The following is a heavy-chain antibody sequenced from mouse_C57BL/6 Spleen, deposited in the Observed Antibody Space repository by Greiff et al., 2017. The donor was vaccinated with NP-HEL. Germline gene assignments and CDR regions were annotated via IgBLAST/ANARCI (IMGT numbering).Heavy chain of an antibody. CDR1: GFTFSSYA. CDR2: ISDGGSYT. Sequence: DVMLVESGGGLVKPGGSLKLSCAASGFTFSSYAMSWVRQTPEKRLAWVATISDGGSYTYYPDNVKGRFTISRDNAKNNLYLQMSHLKSEDTAMYYCARGGYGSSYDYWGQGTTLTVSS. D-gene: IGHD1-1*01. J-gene: IGHJ2*01. V-gene: IGHV5-4*03. CDR3: ARGGYGSSYDY.